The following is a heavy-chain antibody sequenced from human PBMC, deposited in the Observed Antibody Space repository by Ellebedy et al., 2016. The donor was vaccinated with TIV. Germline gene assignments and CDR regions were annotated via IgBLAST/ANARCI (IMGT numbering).Heavy chain of an antibody. Sequence: ASVKVSCKVSGYTLTELSMHWVRQAPGKGLEWMGGFDPEDGETIYAQKFQGRVTMTEDTSTDTAYMELSSLRSEDTAVYYCARGRYGSGSYYRSTPIDYWGQGTLVTVSS. CDR2: FDPEDGET. J-gene: IGHJ4*02. D-gene: IGHD3-10*01. CDR1: GYTLTELS. CDR3: ARGRYGSGSYYRSTPIDY. V-gene: IGHV1-24*01.